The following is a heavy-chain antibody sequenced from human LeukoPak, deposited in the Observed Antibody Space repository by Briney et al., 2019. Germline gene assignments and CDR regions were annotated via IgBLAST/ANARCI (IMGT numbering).Heavy chain of an antibody. D-gene: IGHD3-22*01. Sequence: GGSLRLSCAASGFTVSSNYMSWVRQAPGKGLEWVSVIYSGGSTYYADSVKGRFTISRDNSKNTLYLQMNSLRAEDTAVYYCARGWNYYDSSGYPNERNAFDIWGQGTTVTVSS. CDR1: GFTVSSNY. CDR2: IYSGGST. CDR3: ARGWNYYDSSGYPNERNAFDI. V-gene: IGHV3-66*02. J-gene: IGHJ3*02.